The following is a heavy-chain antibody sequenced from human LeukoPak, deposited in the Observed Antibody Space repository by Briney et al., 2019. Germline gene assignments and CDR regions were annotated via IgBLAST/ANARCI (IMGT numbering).Heavy chain of an antibody. CDR2: IYTSGST. Sequence: SQTLSLTCTVSGGSINSGDYYWRWIRQPAGKGLEWIGRIYTSGSTNYNPSLKSRVTMSVDTSKNQFSLKLSSVTAADTAVYCCARERVNYDFWSGVPDFDPWGQGTLVTVSS. CDR1: GGSINSGDYY. CDR3: ARERVNYDFWSGVPDFDP. D-gene: IGHD3-3*01. J-gene: IGHJ5*02. V-gene: IGHV4-61*02.